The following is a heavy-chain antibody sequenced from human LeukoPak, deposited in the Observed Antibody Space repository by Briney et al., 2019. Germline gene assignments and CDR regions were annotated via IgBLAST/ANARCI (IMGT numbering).Heavy chain of an antibody. CDR1: GFTLSSYG. CDR3: AKDLAPNGYYYYMDV. CDR2: ISYDGSNK. J-gene: IGHJ6*03. D-gene: IGHD3-16*01. V-gene: IGHV3-30*18. Sequence: GGSLRLSCAASGFTLSSYGMHWVRQAPGKGLEWVAVISYDGSNKYYADSVKGRFTTSRDNSKNTLYLQMNSLRAEDTAVYYCAKDLAPNGYYYYMDVWGKGTTVTVSS.